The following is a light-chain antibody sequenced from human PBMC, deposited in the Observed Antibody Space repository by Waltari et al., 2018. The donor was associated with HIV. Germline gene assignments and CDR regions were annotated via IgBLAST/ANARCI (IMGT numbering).Light chain of an antibody. J-gene: IGKJ1*01. Sequence: DIVMTQSPDSLDVSRGERATINCKSSQSVLYSSSNKNYLAWYQQKPGQPPKLLIYGASTRESGVPDRFSGSGSGTDFTLTISSLQAEDVAVYYCQQYYSSPPTFGQGTKVEIK. V-gene: IGKV4-1*01. CDR3: QQYYSSPPT. CDR1: QSVLYSSSNKNY. CDR2: GAS.